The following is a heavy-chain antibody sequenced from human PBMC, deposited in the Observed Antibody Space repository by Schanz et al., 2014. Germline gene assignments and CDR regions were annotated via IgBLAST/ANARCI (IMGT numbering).Heavy chain of an antibody. J-gene: IGHJ4*02. CDR1: GYTFSSYG. CDR3: ARGGYSSGWYDRDIAHFDY. CDR2: ISANNGNT. D-gene: IGHD6-19*01. Sequence: QVQLVQSGAEVKKPGASVKVSCKASGYTFSSYGISWVRQAPGQGLEWMGWISANNGNTNYAQKLQGRVTMTADTSANTAYMELRSLRSDDTAVYYCARGGYSSGWYDRDIAHFDYWGQGTLVTVSS. V-gene: IGHV1-18*04.